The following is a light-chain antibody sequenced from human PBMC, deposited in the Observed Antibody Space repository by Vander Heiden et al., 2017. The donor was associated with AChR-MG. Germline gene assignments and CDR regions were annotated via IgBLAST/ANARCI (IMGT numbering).Light chain of an antibody. CDR2: WAS. CDR3: QQYYSTLPYT. Sequence: DIVMTHSPDSLAVSLGERATLNCKSSQSVLYSSNNKNYLAWYQQKPGQPPKLLIYWASTRESGVPDRFSGSGSGTDFTLTISSLQAEDVAVYYCQQYYSTLPYTFGQGTKLEIK. CDR1: QSVLYSSNNKNY. V-gene: IGKV4-1*01. J-gene: IGKJ2*01.